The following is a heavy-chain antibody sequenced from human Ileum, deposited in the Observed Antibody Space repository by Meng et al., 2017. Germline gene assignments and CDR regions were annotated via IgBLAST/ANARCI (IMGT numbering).Heavy chain of an antibody. CDR1: GGSFTSSSYD. J-gene: IGHJ5*02. V-gene: IGHV4-39*01. D-gene: IGHD2-2*01. CDR2: ITYTGNS. Sequence: QLQLQESGPGLVKPTETLSLTCIVSGGSFTSSSYDWGWIRQPPGKGLEWIGGITYTGNSYTTPSLKTRLTTSLDTSKNQFSLRLNSLTAADTAVYYCAGQPTSSGAGYSWFDPWGQGILVTVSS. CDR3: AGQPTSSGAGYSWFDP.